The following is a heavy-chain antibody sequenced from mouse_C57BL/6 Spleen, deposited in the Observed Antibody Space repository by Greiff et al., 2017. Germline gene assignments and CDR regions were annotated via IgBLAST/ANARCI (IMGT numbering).Heavy chain of an antibody. J-gene: IGHJ2*01. D-gene: IGHD2-5*01. V-gene: IGHV1-72*01. Sequence: QVHVKQPGAELVKPGASVKLSCKASGYTFTSYWMHWVKQRPGRGLEWIGRIDPNSGGTKYNEKFKSKATLTVDKPSSTAYMQLSSLTSEDSAVYYCAKAYYSNFDFDHWGQGTTLTVSS. CDR3: AKAYYSNFDFDH. CDR2: IDPNSGGT. CDR1: GYTFTSYW.